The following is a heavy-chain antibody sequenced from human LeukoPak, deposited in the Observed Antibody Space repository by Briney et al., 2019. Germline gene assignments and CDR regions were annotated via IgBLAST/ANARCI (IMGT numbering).Heavy chain of an antibody. CDR1: GFTFSSFS. D-gene: IGHD6-13*01. J-gene: IGHJ3*02. V-gene: IGHV3-48*01. Sequence: PGGSLRLSCAASGFTFSSFSMNWVRQAPGKGLEWVSYISSSSSTIYYADSVKGRFTISRDNAKNSLYLQMNSLRAEDTAVDYCARDRDYSSSWYSVYDAFDIWGQGTMVTVSS. CDR2: ISSSSSTI. CDR3: ARDRDYSSSWYSVYDAFDI.